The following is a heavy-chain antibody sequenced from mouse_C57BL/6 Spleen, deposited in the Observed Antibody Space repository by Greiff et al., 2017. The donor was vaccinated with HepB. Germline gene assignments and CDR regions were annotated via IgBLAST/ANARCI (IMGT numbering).Heavy chain of an antibody. CDR2: IYPSDSET. V-gene: IGHV1-61*01. D-gene: IGHD2-1*01. CDR1: GYTFTSYW. J-gene: IGHJ2*01. Sequence: QVQLQQPGAELVRPGSSVKLSCKASGYTFTSYWMDWVKQRPGQGLEWIGNIYPSDSETHYNQKFKDKATLTVDKSSSTAYMQLSSLTSEDSAVYYCESEEGNGAVDYWGQGTTLTVSS. CDR3: ESEEGNGAVDY.